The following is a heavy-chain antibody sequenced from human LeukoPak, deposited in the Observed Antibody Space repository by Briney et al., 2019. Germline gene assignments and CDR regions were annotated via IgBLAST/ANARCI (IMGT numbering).Heavy chain of an antibody. CDR3: ARDSEGYFDY. Sequence: ASVKVSCKASGYTFTSYGISWVRQAPGQGLEWMGGIIPIFGTANYAQKFQGRVTITADESTSTAYMELSSLRSEDTAVYCCARDSEGYFDYWGQGTLVTVSS. D-gene: IGHD1-26*01. J-gene: IGHJ4*02. CDR1: GYTFTSYG. V-gene: IGHV1-69*13. CDR2: IIPIFGTA.